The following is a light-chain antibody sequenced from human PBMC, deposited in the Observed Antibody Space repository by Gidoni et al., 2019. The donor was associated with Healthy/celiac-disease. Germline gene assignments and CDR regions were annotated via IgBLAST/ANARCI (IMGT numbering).Light chain of an antibody. CDR3: SSYTSSSTLNWV. Sequence: QSALTQPASVSVSPGPSITISCTGTSSYVGGYNYVSWYQQHPGKAPKLMIYDVSNRPSGVSNRFSGSKSGNTASLTISGLQAEDEADYYCSSYTSSSTLNWVLGGGTKLTVL. CDR2: DVS. V-gene: IGLV2-14*01. CDR1: SSYVGGYNY. J-gene: IGLJ3*02.